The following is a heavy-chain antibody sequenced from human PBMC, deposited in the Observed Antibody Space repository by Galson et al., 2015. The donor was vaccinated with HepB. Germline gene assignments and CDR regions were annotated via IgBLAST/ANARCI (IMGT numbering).Heavy chain of an antibody. Sequence: SVKVSCKASGGTFSSYTISWVRQAPGQGLEWMGRIIPILGIANYAQKFQGRVTITADKSTSTAYMELSSLRSEDTAVYYCARGLAAWHYFDYWGQGTLVTVSS. J-gene: IGHJ4*02. V-gene: IGHV1-69*02. CDR1: GGTFSSYT. D-gene: IGHD6-6*01. CDR2: IIPILGIA. CDR3: ARGLAAWHYFDY.